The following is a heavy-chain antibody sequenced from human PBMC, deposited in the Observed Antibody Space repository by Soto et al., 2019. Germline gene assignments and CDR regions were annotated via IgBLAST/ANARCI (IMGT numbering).Heavy chain of an antibody. CDR2: IYYSGST. V-gene: IGHV4-31*03. Sequence: QVQLQESGPGLVKPSQTLSLTCTVSGGSISSGGYYWSWIRQHPGKGLEWIGYIYYSGSTYYKPSLRSRVTISVDTSKNLYTLKLSSVTAADTAVYYCARTSVVNPPFDYWGQGTLVTVSS. D-gene: IGHD2-15*01. J-gene: IGHJ4*02. CDR3: ARTSVVNPPFDY. CDR1: GGSISSGGYY.